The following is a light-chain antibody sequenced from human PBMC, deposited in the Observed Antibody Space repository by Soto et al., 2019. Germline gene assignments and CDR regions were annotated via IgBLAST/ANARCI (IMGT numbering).Light chain of an antibody. J-gene: IGKJ3*01. CDR1: QSVSSY. Sequence: EIVLTQSPATLSLSPGERATLSCRASQSVSSYLAWYQQKPGQAPRLLIYDASNRATGIPARFSGSGSGTDFTLTISSLEPEDFAVYYCQQDSDSPFTFGPGTKVDIK. CDR2: DAS. V-gene: IGKV3-11*01. CDR3: QQDSDSPFT.